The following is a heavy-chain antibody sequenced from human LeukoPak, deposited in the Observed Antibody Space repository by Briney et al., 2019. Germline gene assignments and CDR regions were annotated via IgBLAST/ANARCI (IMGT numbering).Heavy chain of an antibody. Sequence: GGSLRLSCAASGFTFSSYSMNWVRQAPGKGPEWVGFIRSKVYGGATEYAASVKGRFIISRDDSKSIAYLQMNSLETEDTAVYYCSRSRRVLCTGACYSFDYWGQGTLVTVS. J-gene: IGHJ4*02. CDR3: SRSRRVLCTGACYSFDY. CDR1: GFTFSSYS. CDR2: IRSKVYGGAT. D-gene: IGHD2-8*02. V-gene: IGHV3-49*04.